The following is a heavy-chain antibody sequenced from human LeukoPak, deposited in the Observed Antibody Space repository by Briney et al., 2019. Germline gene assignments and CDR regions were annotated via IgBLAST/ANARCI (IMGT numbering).Heavy chain of an antibody. CDR1: GYTLTELS. D-gene: IGHD1-1*01. Sequence: ASVKVSCKVSGYTLTELSMHWVRQAPGKGLEWMGGFDPEDGETIYAQKFQGRVTVTEDTSTDTAYMELSSLRSEDTAVYYCATGLGTTRRTGGYYFDYWGQGTLVTVSS. V-gene: IGHV1-24*01. CDR2: FDPEDGET. J-gene: IGHJ4*02. CDR3: ATGLGTTRRTGGYYFDY.